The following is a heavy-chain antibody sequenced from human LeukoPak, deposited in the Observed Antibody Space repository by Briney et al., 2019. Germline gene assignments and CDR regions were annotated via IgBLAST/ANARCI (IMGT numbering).Heavy chain of an antibody. CDR3: ARLETRAANAFDI. CDR2: INYSGNT. CDR1: GGTISSCSQY. V-gene: IGHV4-39*01. Sequence: PSETLSLTCTVSGGTISSCSQYWVWIRLPPGMGLEWIGSINYSGNTYYKSSLKSRPTISIDTSKSQFSLNLSSVTAADTAVYYCARLETRAANAFDIWGQGTKVTVSS. J-gene: IGHJ3*02. D-gene: IGHD6-13*01.